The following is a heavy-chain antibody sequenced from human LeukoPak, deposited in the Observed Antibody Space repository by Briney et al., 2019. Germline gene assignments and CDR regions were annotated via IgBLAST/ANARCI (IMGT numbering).Heavy chain of an antibody. CDR1: GFTFTSSA. J-gene: IGHJ4*02. CDR3: AAENRYCSGGSCYSDVY. V-gene: IGHV1-58*02. CDR2: IVVGSGNT. Sequence: SVKVSCKASGFTFTSSAMQWVRQARGQRLEWIGWIVVGSGNTNYAQKFQERVTITRDMSTSTAYMELSSLRSEDTAVYYCAAENRYCSGGSCYSDVYWGQGTLVTVFS. D-gene: IGHD2-15*01.